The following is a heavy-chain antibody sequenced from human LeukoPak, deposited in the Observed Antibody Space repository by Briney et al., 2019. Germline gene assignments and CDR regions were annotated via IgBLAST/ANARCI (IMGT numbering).Heavy chain of an antibody. Sequence: ASVKVSCKASGYTFTSYRIIWVRQAPGQRLEWMGWISVYTGNTNYTQKLQGRVTMTTDTSTSTAYMELRSLRSDDTAVYYCARGRYFDWLLGFDYWGQGTLVTVSS. J-gene: IGHJ4*02. CDR3: ARGRYFDWLLGFDY. CDR1: GYTFTSYR. D-gene: IGHD3-9*01. V-gene: IGHV1-18*01. CDR2: ISVYTGNT.